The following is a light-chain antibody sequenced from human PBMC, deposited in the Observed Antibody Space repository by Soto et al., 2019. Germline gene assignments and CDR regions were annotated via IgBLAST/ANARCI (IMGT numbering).Light chain of an antibody. CDR2: AAS. J-gene: IGKJ3*01. CDR3: QQSYSTPCT. CDR1: QSISSY. Sequence: DIQMTQSPSSLSASVGDRVTITCRASQSISSYLNWYQQKPGKAPTLLIYAASSLQSGVPSRFSGSGSGRDFTLTISSLQPEDFATYYCQQSYSTPCTFGPGTKVDIK. V-gene: IGKV1-39*01.